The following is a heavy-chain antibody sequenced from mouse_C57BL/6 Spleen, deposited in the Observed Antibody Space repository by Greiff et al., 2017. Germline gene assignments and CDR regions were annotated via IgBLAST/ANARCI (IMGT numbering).Heavy chain of an antibody. V-gene: IGHV3-6*01. D-gene: IGHD1-1*01. J-gene: IGHJ4*01. Sequence: VQLKESGPGLVKPSQSLSLTCSVTGYSITSGYFWNWIRQFPGNKLVWMGYISYDGSNNYNPSLKNRISITSDTSKNQFFLKLNSVTTEGTATYYCARGHYYGSNDRGKYVMDDWGQGTSVTVSS. CDR3: ARGHYYGSNDRGKYVMDD. CDR1: GYSITSGYF. CDR2: ISYDGSN.